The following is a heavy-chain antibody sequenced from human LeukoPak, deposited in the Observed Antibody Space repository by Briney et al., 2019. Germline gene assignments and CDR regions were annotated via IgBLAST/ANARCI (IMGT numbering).Heavy chain of an antibody. J-gene: IGHJ6*03. V-gene: IGHV1-2*02. D-gene: IGHD3-10*01. Sequence: GASVKVSCKASGYTFTGYYMHWVRQAPGQGLEWMGWINPKSGGTNYARKFQGRVTMTTDTSTSTAYMELRSLRSDDTAVYYCARENTYGSGSYFSYYYYYMDVWGKGTTVTVSS. CDR1: GYTFTGYY. CDR2: INPKSGGT. CDR3: ARENTYGSGSYFSYYYYYMDV.